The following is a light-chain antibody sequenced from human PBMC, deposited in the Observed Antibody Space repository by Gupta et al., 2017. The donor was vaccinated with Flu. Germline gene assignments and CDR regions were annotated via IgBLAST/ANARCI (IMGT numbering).Light chain of an antibody. V-gene: IGKV3-15*01. J-gene: IGKJ1*01. CDR1: ESVGIN. CDR3: RQYDHWLPA. CDR2: DAS. Sequence: QATLSVSPGERATLSCRASESVGINLAWYQEKAGRTPRLLIYDASTRATGVPARFSGSGSGTEFTLTISSLQSEDVAVYYCRQYDHWLPAFGQGTKVEIK.